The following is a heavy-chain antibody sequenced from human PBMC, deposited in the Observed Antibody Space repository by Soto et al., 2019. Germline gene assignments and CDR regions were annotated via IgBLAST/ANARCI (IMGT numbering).Heavy chain of an antibody. CDR2: VFHTGTT. CDR3: ARSAGWYAVHS. D-gene: IGHD6-19*01. Sequence: QVQLQESGPGLVKPSGTLSLTCAVSGDSVSSPYYWGWVRQPPGKGREWSGEVFHTGTTSYNPSLRSRVTISMDKSNNQFSLVLSSVTAADTAVYFCARSAGWYAVHSWGPGTLVIVSS. CDR1: GDSVSSPYY. J-gene: IGHJ4*02. V-gene: IGHV4-4*02.